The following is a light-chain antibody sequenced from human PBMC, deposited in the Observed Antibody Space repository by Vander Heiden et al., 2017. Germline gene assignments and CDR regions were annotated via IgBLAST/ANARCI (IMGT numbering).Light chain of an antibody. CDR3: SSYTSSSTLDWV. V-gene: IGLV2-14*01. CDR1: SSNDGGYNY. J-gene: IGLJ3*02. CDR2: EVS. Sequence: QSALTQPASVSGSPGQPITISCTGTSSNDGGYNYVSWYQQHPGKAPKLMIYEVSNRPSGVSNRFSVSKSGNTASLTISGLQAEDEADYYCSSYTSSSTLDWVFGGGTKLTVL.